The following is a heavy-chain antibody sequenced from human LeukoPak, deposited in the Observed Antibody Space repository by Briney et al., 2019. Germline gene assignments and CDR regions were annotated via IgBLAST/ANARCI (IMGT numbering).Heavy chain of an antibody. CDR3: ARGHPVLGVY. CDR1: GFTFSSYS. D-gene: IGHD2-8*01. Sequence: AGGSLRLSCAASGFTFSSYSMNWVRQAPGKGLEWVSSISSSSSYIYYAGSVKGRFTISRDNAKNSLYLQMNSLRAEDTAVYYCARGHPVLGVYWGQGTLVTVSS. CDR2: ISSSSSYI. J-gene: IGHJ4*02. V-gene: IGHV3-21*01.